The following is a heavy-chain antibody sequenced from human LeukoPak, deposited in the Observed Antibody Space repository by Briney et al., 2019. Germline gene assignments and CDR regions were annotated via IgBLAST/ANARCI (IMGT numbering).Heavy chain of an antibody. D-gene: IGHD6-13*01. CDR2: IKQDGSEE. CDR1: GFTFSSYW. V-gene: IGHV3-7*01. CDR3: ARDRDSSSWYDSSFFDY. J-gene: IGHJ4*02. Sequence: PGGSLRLSCAASGFTFSSYWMSWVRQAPGKGLERVANIKQDGSEEYYVDSVKGRFTISRDNAKNSLYLQMNSLRAEDTAVYYCARDRDSSSWYDSSFFDYWGQGTLVTVSS.